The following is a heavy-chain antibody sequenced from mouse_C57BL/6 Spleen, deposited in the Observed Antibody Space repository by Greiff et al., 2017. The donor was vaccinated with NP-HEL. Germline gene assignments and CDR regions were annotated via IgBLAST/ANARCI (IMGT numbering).Heavy chain of an antibody. CDR1: GYTFTSYW. V-gene: IGHV1-50*01. CDR2: IDPSDSYT. J-gene: IGHJ3*01. D-gene: IGHD1-1*01. Sequence: VQLQQPGAELVKPGASVKLSCKASGYTFTSYWMQWVKQRPGQGLEWIGEIDPSDSYTNYNQKFKGKATLTVDTSSSTAYMQLSSLTSEDSAVYYCASRDYYGSSWFAYWGQGTLVTVSA. CDR3: ASRDYYGSSWFAY.